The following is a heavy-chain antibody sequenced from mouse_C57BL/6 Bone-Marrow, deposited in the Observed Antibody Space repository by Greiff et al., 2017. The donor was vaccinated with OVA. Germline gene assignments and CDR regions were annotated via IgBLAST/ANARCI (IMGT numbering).Heavy chain of an antibody. J-gene: IGHJ2*01. V-gene: IGHV1-69*01. CDR1: GYTFTSYW. CDR3: ARENYSNYLAS. Sequence: QVQLQQPGAELVMPGASVKLSCKASGYTFTSYWMHWVKQRPGQGLEWIGEIDPSDSYTNYNQKFKGKSTLTVDKSSSTAYMQLSSLTSEDSAVYYCARENYSNYLASWGQGTTLTVSS. CDR2: IDPSDSYT. D-gene: IGHD2-5*01.